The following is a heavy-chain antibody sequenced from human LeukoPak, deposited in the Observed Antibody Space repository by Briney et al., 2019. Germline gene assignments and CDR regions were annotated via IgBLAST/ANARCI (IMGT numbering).Heavy chain of an antibody. J-gene: IGHJ6*02. CDR3: ARALISDDYVFMDV. V-gene: IGHV1-2*02. CDR1: GYXFTGYY. CDR2: INPNSGGT. Sequence: ASVKVSCKASGYXFTGYYTQWVRQAPGQGLEWMGWINPNSGGTNYAQKFQGRVTMTRDTYITTAYMELSRLSSDDTAVYYCARALISDDYVFMDVWGQGTTVTVSS. D-gene: IGHD3-16*01.